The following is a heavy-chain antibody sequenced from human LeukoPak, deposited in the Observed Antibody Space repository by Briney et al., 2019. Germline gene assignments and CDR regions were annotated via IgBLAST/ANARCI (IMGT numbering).Heavy chain of an antibody. D-gene: IGHD3-16*01. Sequence: PSGTLSLTCAVSGGSILTTNWWSCVRQPPGKGLKWIGVVHLSGTSNYNPSLTSRVSIPIDKSKNQLSLKLTSVTAADTAMYYCARERGAFSPFGFWGQGTLFTVSS. V-gene: IGHV4-4*02. CDR2: VHLSGTS. CDR1: GGSILTTNW. J-gene: IGHJ4*02. CDR3: ARERGAFSPFGF.